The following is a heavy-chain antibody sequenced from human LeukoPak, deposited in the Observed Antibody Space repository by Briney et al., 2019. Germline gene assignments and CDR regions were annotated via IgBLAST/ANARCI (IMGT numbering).Heavy chain of an antibody. J-gene: IGHJ4*02. Sequence: KSSETLSLTCTVSGGSISSSSSYWGWIRQPPGKGLEWIGSIYHSGSTYYNPSLKSRVTISVDTSKNQFSLKLSSVTAADTAVYYCARLANHRITMVRGVIKAHDYWGQGTLVTVSS. V-gene: IGHV4-39*01. CDR1: GGSISSSSSY. CDR3: ARLANHRITMVRGVIKAHDY. CDR2: IYHSGST. D-gene: IGHD3-10*01.